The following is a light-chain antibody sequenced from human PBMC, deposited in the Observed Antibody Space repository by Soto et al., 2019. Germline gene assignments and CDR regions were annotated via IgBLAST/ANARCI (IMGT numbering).Light chain of an antibody. J-gene: IGKJ2*01. CDR2: AAS. Sequence: DIQMTQSPSAMSASVGDRVTITCRASQDISTFLAWFQQKPGQAPKRLIYAASSLQSGVPSRFSGSGSGTEFTLTISSLQPEDFATYYCLHHNNCPYTLGQGTKVEIK. CDR3: LHHNNCPYT. CDR1: QDISTF. V-gene: IGKV1-17*03.